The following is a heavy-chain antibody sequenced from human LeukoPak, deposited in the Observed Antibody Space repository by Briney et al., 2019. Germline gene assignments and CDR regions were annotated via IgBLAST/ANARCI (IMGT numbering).Heavy chain of an antibody. J-gene: IGHJ6*02. CDR3: ARDSMTTDYGMDV. CDR1: GFTVSSNY. V-gene: IGHV3-53*04. Sequence: GGSLRLSCAASGFTVSSNYLSWVRQAPGKGLEWVSVIYSGGSTYYADSVKGRFTISRHNSKNTLYLQMNSLRAEDTAVYDCARDSMTTDYGMDVWGQGTTVTVSS. CDR2: IYSGGST. D-gene: IGHD4-11*01.